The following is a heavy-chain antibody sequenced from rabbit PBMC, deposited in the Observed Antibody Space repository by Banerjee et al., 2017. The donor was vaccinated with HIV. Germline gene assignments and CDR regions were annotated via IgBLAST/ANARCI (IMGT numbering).Heavy chain of an antibody. CDR3: ARDVAGTGAWDFDL. CDR2: IYAGSSGST. V-gene: IGHV1S43*01. J-gene: IGHJ4*01. CDR1: GIDFSSYYY. D-gene: IGHD4-2*01. Sequence: QQQLEESGGGLVKPGGTLTLTCKASGIDFSSYYYMCWVRQAPGKGLEWIACIYAGSSGSTYYANWAKGRFTITRSTSLNTVTLQLNSLTAADTATYFCARDVAGTGAWDFDLWGPGTLVTVS.